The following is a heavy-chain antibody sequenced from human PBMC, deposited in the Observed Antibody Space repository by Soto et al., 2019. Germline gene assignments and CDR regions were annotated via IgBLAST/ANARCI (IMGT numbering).Heavy chain of an antibody. D-gene: IGHD6-19*01. V-gene: IGHV4-59*01. CDR2: IYYSGST. Sequence: QVQLQESGPGLVKPSETLSLTCTVSGGSISSYYWSWIRQPPGKGLEWIGYIYYSGSTNYNPSLNSRLTISVDTSKNQFSLKLSSVTAADTAVYYCARGHSSGWIDAFDIWGQGTMVTVSS. CDR1: GGSISSYY. J-gene: IGHJ3*02. CDR3: ARGHSSGWIDAFDI.